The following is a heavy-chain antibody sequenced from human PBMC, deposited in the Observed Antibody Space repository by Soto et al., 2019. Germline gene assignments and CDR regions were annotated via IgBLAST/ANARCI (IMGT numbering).Heavy chain of an antibody. Sequence: SSETLSLTCAVSGGSISSSNWWSWVRQPPGKGLEWIGEIYHSGSTNYNPSLKSRVTISVDKSKNQFSLKLSSVTAADTAVYYCARDQESSGTYFDYWGQGTLVTVSS. CDR3: ARDQESSGTYFDY. V-gene: IGHV4-4*02. CDR1: GGSISSSNW. D-gene: IGHD6-19*01. J-gene: IGHJ4*02. CDR2: IYHSGST.